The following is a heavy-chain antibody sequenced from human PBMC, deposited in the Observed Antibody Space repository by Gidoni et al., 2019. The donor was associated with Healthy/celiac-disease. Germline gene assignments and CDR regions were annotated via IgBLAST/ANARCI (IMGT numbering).Heavy chain of an antibody. V-gene: IGHV3-23*01. CDR1: GFTFSSYA. CDR3: AKDTNYDSSGPIGGYFDY. Sequence: EVQLLASGGGLVQPGGSLRLSCAASGFTFSSYAMSWVRQAPGKGLEWVSAISGSGGSTYYADSVKCRFTISRDNSKNTLYLQMNSLRAEDTAVYYCAKDTNYDSSGPIGGYFDYWGQGTLVTVSS. J-gene: IGHJ4*02. CDR2: ISGSGGST. D-gene: IGHD3-22*01.